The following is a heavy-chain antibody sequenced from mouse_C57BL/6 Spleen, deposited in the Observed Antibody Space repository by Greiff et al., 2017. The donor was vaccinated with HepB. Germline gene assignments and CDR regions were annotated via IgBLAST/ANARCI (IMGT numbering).Heavy chain of an antibody. CDR3: SRGPYYGSSSWYFDV. CDR2: IYPGSGST. Sequence: QVQLQQPGAELVKPGASVKMSCKASGYTFTSYWITWVKQRPGQGLEWIGDIYPGSGSTNYNEKFKSKATLTVDTSSSTAYMQLSSLTSEDSAVYYCSRGPYYGSSSWYFDVWGTGTTVTVSS. CDR1: GYTFTSYW. D-gene: IGHD1-1*01. V-gene: IGHV1-55*01. J-gene: IGHJ1*03.